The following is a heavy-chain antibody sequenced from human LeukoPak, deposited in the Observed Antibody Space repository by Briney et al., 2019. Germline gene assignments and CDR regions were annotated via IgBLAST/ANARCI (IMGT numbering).Heavy chain of an antibody. Sequence: PGGSLRLSCAASGFTFSSYAMSWVRQAPGKGLEWVSAISGSGGSTYYADSVKGRFTIFRDNSKNTLYLQMNSLRAEDTAVYYCAKDPNSGYDWGQYYFDYWGQGTLVTVSS. CDR2: ISGSGGST. CDR3: AKDPNSGYDWGQYYFDY. CDR1: GFTFSSYA. V-gene: IGHV3-23*01. D-gene: IGHD5-12*01. J-gene: IGHJ4*02.